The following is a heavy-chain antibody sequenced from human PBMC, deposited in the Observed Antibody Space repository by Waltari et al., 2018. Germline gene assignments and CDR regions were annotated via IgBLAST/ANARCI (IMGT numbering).Heavy chain of an antibody. V-gene: IGHV3-23*04. Sequence: EVRLVESGGGLAKPGESLRLSCAASGFTFSNYAIHWVRQAPGKGLEWVSGILSGGSIYYADSVKGRFTVSRDNSKNTLSLQMNSLRLEDTAVYYCVKDLGVAAIVFDCWGQGVLVTVSS. CDR3: VKDLGVAAIVFDC. J-gene: IGHJ4*02. D-gene: IGHD6-25*01. CDR2: ILSGGSI. CDR1: GFTFSNYA.